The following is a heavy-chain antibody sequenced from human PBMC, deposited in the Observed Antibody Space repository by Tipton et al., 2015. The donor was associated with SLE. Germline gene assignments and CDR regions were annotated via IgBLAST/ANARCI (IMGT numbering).Heavy chain of an antibody. CDR2: ISGSGGST. V-gene: IGHV3-23*01. J-gene: IGHJ4*02. CDR1: GFTFSSYG. CDR3: APPYSSSPLFDY. D-gene: IGHD6-6*01. Sequence: SLRLSCAASGFTFSSYGMHWVRQAPGKGLEWVSAISGSGGSTYYADSVKGRFTISRDNSKNTLYLQMNSLRAEDTAVYYCAPPYSSSPLFDYWGQGTLVTVSS.